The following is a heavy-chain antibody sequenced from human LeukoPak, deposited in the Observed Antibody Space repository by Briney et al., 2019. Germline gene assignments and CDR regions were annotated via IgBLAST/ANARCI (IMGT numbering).Heavy chain of an antibody. CDR3: ARGGYGDYSSYYYGIDV. CDR1: GFTFSSYA. CDR2: ISYDGSNK. D-gene: IGHD4-17*01. V-gene: IGHV3-30-3*01. Sequence: GRSLRLSCAASGFTFSSYAMHWVRQAPGKGLEWVAVISYDGSNKYYADSVKGRFTISRDNSKNTLYLQMNSLRAEDTAVYYCARGGYGDYSSYYYGIDVWGQGTTVTVSS. J-gene: IGHJ6*02.